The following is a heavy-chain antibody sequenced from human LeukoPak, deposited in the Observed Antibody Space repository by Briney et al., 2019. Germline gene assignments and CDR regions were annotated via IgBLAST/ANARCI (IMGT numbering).Heavy chain of an antibody. V-gene: IGHV4-59*01. J-gene: IGHJ4*02. CDR1: GDSINNYY. D-gene: IGHD6-25*01. CDR2: IYYSGST. CDR3: ARWDGAARV. Sequence: SETLSLTCTVSGDSINNYYWSWIRQPPGKGLEWIGYIYYSGSTNYDPSLKSRVAISVDTSKNQFSLKLSSVTAVDTAVYYCARWDGAARVWGQGTLVTVSS.